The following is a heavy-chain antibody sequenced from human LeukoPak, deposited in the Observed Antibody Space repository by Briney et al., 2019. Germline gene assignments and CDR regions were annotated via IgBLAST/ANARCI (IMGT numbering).Heavy chain of an antibody. CDR1: VFTLISYM. CDR2: IKPDGGEK. Sequence: PGESLRLSCAASVFTLISYMMTWVRQAPGKGLEWVANIKPDGGEKYYVDSVKGRFTISRDNAKNSLYLHTNSLRAEDTAVYYCATGYSYGPDYWGQGTLVTVSS. V-gene: IGHV3-7*01. D-gene: IGHD5-18*01. CDR3: ATGYSYGPDY. J-gene: IGHJ4*02.